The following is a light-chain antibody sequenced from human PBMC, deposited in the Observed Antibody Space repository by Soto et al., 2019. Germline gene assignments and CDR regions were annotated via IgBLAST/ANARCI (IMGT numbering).Light chain of an antibody. CDR1: SSNIGSGYD. J-gene: IGLJ2*01. CDR2: GNS. Sequence: QSVLTQPPSVSGAPGQRVTISCTGSSSNIGSGYDVHWYQQLPGTDPKLLIYGNSNRPSGVPDRFSGSKSGNSASLAITGLKAEDEADYYCQSYDSSLSVVFGGGTKLTVL. CDR3: QSYDSSLSVV. V-gene: IGLV1-40*01.